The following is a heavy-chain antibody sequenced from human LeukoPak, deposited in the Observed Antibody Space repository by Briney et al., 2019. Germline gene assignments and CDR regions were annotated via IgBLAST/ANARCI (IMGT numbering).Heavy chain of an antibody. CDR1: GFTFSSYA. Sequence: GGSLRLSCAASGFTFSSYAMSWVRQAPGKGLEWVSAISGSGGSTYYADSVKGRFTISRDSSKNTLYLQMNSLRAEDTAVYFCAKGGNGDYIDYWGQGTLVTVSS. J-gene: IGHJ4*02. CDR3: AKGGNGDYIDY. CDR2: ISGSGGST. V-gene: IGHV3-23*01. D-gene: IGHD4-17*01.